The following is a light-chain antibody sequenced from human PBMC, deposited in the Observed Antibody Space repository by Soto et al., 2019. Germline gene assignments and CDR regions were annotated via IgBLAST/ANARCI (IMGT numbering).Light chain of an antibody. CDR1: QSVSSY. CDR2: DAS. J-gene: IGKJ5*01. V-gene: IGKV3-11*01. CDR3: QQRSNWPQMGST. Sequence: EIVLTQSPATLSLSPGERATLSCRASQSVSSYLAWYQQKPGQAPRLLIYDASNRATGIPARFSGSGSGTDFTLTISSLEPEDFAVYYCQQRSNWPQMGSTFGQGTRLEIK.